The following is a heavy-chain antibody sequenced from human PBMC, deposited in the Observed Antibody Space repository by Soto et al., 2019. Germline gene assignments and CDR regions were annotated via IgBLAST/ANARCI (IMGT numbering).Heavy chain of an antibody. CDR2: IKEDGSEK. J-gene: IGHJ4*02. CDR3: TCHPTRADYNKYARNY. D-gene: IGHD4-4*01. V-gene: IGHV3-7*03. Sequence: XGSLRLSVGASGFTFSRFWMSWVRHDPGKGLEWVANIKEDGSEKYYVDSVKGRFTIARDNAKNSLFLQMNSLRAEDTAVYFCTCHPTRADYNKYARNYCGQRTQVTVSS. CDR1: GFTFSRFW.